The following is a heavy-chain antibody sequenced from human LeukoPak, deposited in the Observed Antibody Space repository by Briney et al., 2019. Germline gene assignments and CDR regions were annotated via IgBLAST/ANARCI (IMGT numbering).Heavy chain of an antibody. V-gene: IGHV3-66*01. D-gene: IGHD6-19*01. Sequence: GGSLRLSCAASGFTVSSNYMSWVRQAPGKGLECVSVIYSGGRTYYADSVKGRFTISRDNSKNTLYLQMNSLRAEDTAVYYCAREVGYSSGWSLYWGQGTLVTVSS. CDR3: AREVGYSSGWSLY. J-gene: IGHJ4*02. CDR1: GFTVSSNY. CDR2: IYSGGRT.